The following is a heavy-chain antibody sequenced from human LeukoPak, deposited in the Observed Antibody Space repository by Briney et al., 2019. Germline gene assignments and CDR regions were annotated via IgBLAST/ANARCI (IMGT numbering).Heavy chain of an antibody. CDR1: GYTFTSYG. CDR2: ISAYNGNT. CDR3: ARVEIVVVTSDY. V-gene: IGHV1-18*01. Sequence: GASVNVSCKASGYTFTSYGISWVRQAPGQGLEWIGWISAYNGNTNYAQKLQGRVTMTTDTSTSTAYMELRSLRSDDTAVYYCARVEIVVVTSDYWGQGTLVTVSS. J-gene: IGHJ4*02. D-gene: IGHD3-22*01.